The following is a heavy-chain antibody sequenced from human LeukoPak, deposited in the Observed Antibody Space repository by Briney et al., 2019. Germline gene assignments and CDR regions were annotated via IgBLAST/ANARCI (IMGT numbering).Heavy chain of an antibody. V-gene: IGHV4-34*01. CDR2: INHSGGT. J-gene: IGHJ4*02. D-gene: IGHD5-18*01. CDR1: GGSFSGFY. CDR3: ARHPGYSYAYVDY. Sequence: SETLSLTCAVYGGSFSGFYWSWIRQPPGKGLEWIGDINHSGGTNYIPSLKSRVTISVDTSKNQFSLKLSSVTAADTAVYYCARHPGYSYAYVDYWGQGTLVTVSS.